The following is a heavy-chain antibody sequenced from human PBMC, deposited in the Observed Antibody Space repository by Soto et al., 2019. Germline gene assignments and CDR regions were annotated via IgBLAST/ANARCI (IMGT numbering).Heavy chain of an antibody. D-gene: IGHD2-15*01. CDR3: ARAGDIVVVVAAFDS. CDR1: GFTFSSYW. Sequence: EVQLVESGGGLVQPGGSLRLSCAASGFTFSSYWMHWVRQAPGKGLVWVSRINSDGSSTSYADSVKGRFTISRDNAKNTLYLQMNSLRAEDTAVYYCARAGDIVVVVAAFDSWGQGTMVTVSS. V-gene: IGHV3-74*01. CDR2: INSDGSST. J-gene: IGHJ3*02.